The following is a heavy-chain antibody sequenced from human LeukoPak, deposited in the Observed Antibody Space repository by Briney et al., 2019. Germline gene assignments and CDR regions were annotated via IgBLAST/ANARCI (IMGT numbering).Heavy chain of an antibody. CDR2: IYSGGST. Sequence: GGSLRLSCAASGFTVSSNYMSWVRQAPGMGLEWVSVIYSGGSTYYADSVKGRFTISRDNSKNTLYLQMNSLRAEDTAVYYCARYSVSYSSSWEFDYWGQGTLSPSPQ. D-gene: IGHD6-13*01. CDR3: ARYSVSYSSSWEFDY. V-gene: IGHV3-53*01. J-gene: IGHJ4*02. CDR1: GFTVSSNY.